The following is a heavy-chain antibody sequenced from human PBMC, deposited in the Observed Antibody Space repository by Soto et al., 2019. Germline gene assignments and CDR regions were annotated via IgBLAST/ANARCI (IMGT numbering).Heavy chain of an antibody. J-gene: IGHJ4*02. CDR3: EKVLARGVGVPRFYFDS. CDR2: INADGTST. Sequence: DVQLVESGGGLVQPGGSLRLSCAASGFTFSNSWMHWVRQVSGKGLEWVSRINADGTSTSYADSVKGRFTISRDNAKNTLYLHVNSLRAEDTAVYYCEKVLARGVGVPRFYFDSWGQGALVTVSS. CDR1: GFTFSNSW. V-gene: IGHV3-74*01. D-gene: IGHD2-2*01.